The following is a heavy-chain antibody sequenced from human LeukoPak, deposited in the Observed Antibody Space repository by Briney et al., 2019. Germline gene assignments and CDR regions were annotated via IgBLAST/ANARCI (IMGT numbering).Heavy chain of an antibody. CDR1: GGSISSSSYY. D-gene: IGHD3-10*01. CDR2: IYYSGST. J-gene: IGHJ4*02. V-gene: IGHV4-39*07. CDR3: ARNRPGGTMVRGVMDY. Sequence: SETLSLTCTVSGGSISSSSYYWGWIRQPPGKGLEWIGSIYYSGSTYYNPSLKSRVTISVDTSKNQFSLKLSSVTAADTAVYYCARNRPGGTMVRGVMDYWGQGTLVTVSS.